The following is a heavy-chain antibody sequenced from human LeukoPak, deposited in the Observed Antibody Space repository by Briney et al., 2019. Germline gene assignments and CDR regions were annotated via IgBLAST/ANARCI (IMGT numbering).Heavy chain of an antibody. J-gene: IGHJ6*03. V-gene: IGHV4-34*01. Sequence: SETLSLTCAVYGGSFSGYYWSWIRQPPGKGLEWIGEINHSGSTNYNPSLKSRVTISVDTSKNQFSLKLSSVTAADTAVHYCARNWYYDFWSGYLFGFYYMDVWGKGTTVTVSS. D-gene: IGHD3-3*01. CDR1: GGSFSGYY. CDR3: ARNWYYDFWSGYLFGFYYMDV. CDR2: INHSGST.